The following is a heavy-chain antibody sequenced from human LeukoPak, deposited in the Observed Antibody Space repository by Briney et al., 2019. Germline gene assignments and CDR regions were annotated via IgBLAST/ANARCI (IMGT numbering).Heavy chain of an antibody. CDR2: ISGSGGST. CDR1: GFTFSSYA. V-gene: IGHV3-23*01. CDR3: AKDSPLPSGEPTNFDY. Sequence: GGSLRLSCAASGFTFSSYAMSWVRQAPGKGLEWVSAISGSGGSTYYADSVKGRFTISRDNFKNTLYLQMNRLRAADTAVYYRAKDSPLPSGEPTNFDYWGQGTLVTVSS. J-gene: IGHJ4*02. D-gene: IGHD3-3*01.